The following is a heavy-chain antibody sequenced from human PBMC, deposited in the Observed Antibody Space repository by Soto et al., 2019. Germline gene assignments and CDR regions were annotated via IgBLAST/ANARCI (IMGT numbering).Heavy chain of an antibody. V-gene: IGHV4-59*08. CDR3: AGLQSMRLSGLDP. D-gene: IGHD3-16*02. J-gene: IGHJ5*02. Sequence: SETLSLTCTVSGGSVSSYYWSWIRQPPGKGLEWIGYMYVSGVTNYNPSLKSRVTISVDTSNNQFSLKLSSVTAADTAVYYCAGLQSMRLSGLDPWGQGTLVTVSS. CDR2: MYVSGVT. CDR1: GGSVSSYY.